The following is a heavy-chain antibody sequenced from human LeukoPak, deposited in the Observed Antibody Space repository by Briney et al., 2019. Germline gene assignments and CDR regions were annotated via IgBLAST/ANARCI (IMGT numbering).Heavy chain of an antibody. J-gene: IGHJ2*01. CDR3: ARVLERSFYWYFDL. V-gene: IGHV3-30-3*01. CDR2: ISYDGSNK. CDR1: GFTFSSYA. Sequence: GRSLRLSCAASGFTFSSYAMHWVRQAPGKGLEWVAVISYDGSNKYYADSVKGRFTISRDNSKNTLYLQMNSLRAEDTAVYYCARVLERSFYWYFDLWGRGTLVTVSS. D-gene: IGHD1-1*01.